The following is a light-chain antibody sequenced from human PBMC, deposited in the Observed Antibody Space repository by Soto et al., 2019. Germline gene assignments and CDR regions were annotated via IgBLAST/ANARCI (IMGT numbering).Light chain of an antibody. V-gene: IGLV2-14*01. CDR3: SSYTSSSV. CDR1: SSDVGGYNY. J-gene: IGLJ1*01. CDR2: DVS. Sequence: QSALTQPASVSGSPGQSITISCTGTSSDVGGYNYVSWYQQHPGKAPKLMIYDVSNWPSGVSNRFSGSKSGNTASLTISGLQAEDEADYYCSSYTSSSVFGTGTKVTVL.